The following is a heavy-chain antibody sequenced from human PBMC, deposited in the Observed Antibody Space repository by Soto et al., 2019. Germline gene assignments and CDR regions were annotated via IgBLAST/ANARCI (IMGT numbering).Heavy chain of an antibody. CDR2: INHSGST. Sequence: LSLTCAVSGDSISSGGFSWSWIRQPPGKGLEWIGEINHSGSTNYNQSLKSRVTISVDTSKNQFSLKLSSVTAADTAVYYCARGYRERYSYGYRGFDPWGQGTLVTVSS. V-gene: IGHV4-30-2*01. D-gene: IGHD5-18*01. J-gene: IGHJ5*02. CDR1: GDSISSGGFS. CDR3: ARGYRERYSYGYRGFDP.